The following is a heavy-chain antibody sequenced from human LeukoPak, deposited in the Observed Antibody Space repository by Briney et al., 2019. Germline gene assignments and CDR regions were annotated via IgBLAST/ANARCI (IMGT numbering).Heavy chain of an antibody. V-gene: IGHV4-39*01. Sequence: ASETLSLTCTVSGDSINNNNYYWGWIRQPPGEGLEWIGNIYYNGRTYYSPSLKSRGTISVDTSNNQFSLKLNSVTAADTAVYYCARITDRTIFGEIMHGFDVWGQGTPVTVSS. CDR1: GDSINNNNYY. CDR2: IYYNGRT. J-gene: IGHJ3*01. CDR3: ARITDRTIFGEIMHGFDV. D-gene: IGHD3-3*01.